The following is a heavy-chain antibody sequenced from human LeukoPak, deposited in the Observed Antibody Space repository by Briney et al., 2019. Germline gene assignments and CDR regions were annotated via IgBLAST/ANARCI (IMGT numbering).Heavy chain of an antibody. V-gene: IGHV3-11*01. Sequence: GGSLRLSCAASGFTFSDYYMSWIRQAPGKGLQWVSYISSSGSSIYYADSVKGRFTISRDNAKNSLYLQMNSLRAEDTAFYYCARDLTYSVYDSSPPGYWGQGTLVTVSS. D-gene: IGHD5/OR15-5a*01. CDR3: ARDLTYSVYDSSPPGY. CDR2: ISSSGSSI. J-gene: IGHJ4*02. CDR1: GFTFSDYY.